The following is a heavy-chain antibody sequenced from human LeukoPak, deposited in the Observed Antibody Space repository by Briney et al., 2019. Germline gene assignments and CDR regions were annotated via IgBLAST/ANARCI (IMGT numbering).Heavy chain of an antibody. CDR2: IKQDGSEK. J-gene: IGHJ4*02. V-gene: IGHV3-7*01. CDR1: GFTFSSYW. D-gene: IGHD3-3*01. CDR3: ARDASAYY. Sequence: GGSLRLSCAASGFTFSSYWMSWVRQAPGKGLKWVANIKQDGSEKYYVDSVKGRFTISRGNAKRSLFLQMDSLRAEDTAVYYCARDASAYYWGQGTLVTVSS.